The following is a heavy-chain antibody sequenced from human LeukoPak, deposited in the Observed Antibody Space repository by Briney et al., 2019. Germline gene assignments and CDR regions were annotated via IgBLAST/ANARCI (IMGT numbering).Heavy chain of an antibody. CDR1: GFXFSSYG. J-gene: IGHJ4*02. CDR3: ARDPAGIVGATTGY. V-gene: IGHV3-48*02. CDR2: ISSSSGI. Sequence: GGSLRLSCAASGFXFSSYGINWVRQAPGKGLEWVSYISSSSGIDYADSVKGRFTISRDNAKNSLFLQMNSLRDEDTGVYYCARDPAGIVGATTGYWGQGTLVTVSS. D-gene: IGHD1-26*01.